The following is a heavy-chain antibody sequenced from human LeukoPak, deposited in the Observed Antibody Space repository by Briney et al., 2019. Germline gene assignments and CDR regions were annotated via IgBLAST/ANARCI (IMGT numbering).Heavy chain of an antibody. CDR1: GFTFSSYS. CDR3: ARDLNYYGSGSYSFDP. D-gene: IGHD3-10*01. V-gene: IGHV3-21*01. J-gene: IGHJ5*02. CDR2: ISSSSSYI. Sequence: GGSLRLSCAASGFTFSSYSMNWVRQAPGKGLEWVSSISSSSSYIYYADSVKGRFTISRDNAKNSLYLQMNSLRAEDTAVYYCARDLNYYGSGSYSFDPRGQGTLVTVSS.